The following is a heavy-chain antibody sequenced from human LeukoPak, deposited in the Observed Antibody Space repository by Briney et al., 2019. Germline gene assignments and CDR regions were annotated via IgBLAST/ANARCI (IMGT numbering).Heavy chain of an antibody. Sequence: GGSLRLSCAASGFTFSSYEMNWVRQAPGRGLECIAYISSSSDIIYYADSVKGRVTISRDNAKNSLSLQMNNLRAEDTAVYYCARDFHHAFDVWGQGKMVTVSS. CDR3: ARDFHHAFDV. CDR1: GFTFSSYE. V-gene: IGHV3-48*01. J-gene: IGHJ3*01. CDR2: ISSSSDII.